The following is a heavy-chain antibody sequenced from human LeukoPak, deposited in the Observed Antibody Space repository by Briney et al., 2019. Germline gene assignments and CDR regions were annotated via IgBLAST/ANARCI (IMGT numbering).Heavy chain of an antibody. CDR2: IYYSGST. V-gene: IGHV4-59*01. CDR3: ARAGGAYYFDY. J-gene: IGHJ4*02. D-gene: IGHD3-16*01. Sequence: PSETLSLTCTVSGGSISSYYWSWIRQPPGKGLEWIGYIYYSGSTNYNPSLKSRVTISVDTSKNQFSLKLSSVTAADTAVYYCARAGGAYYFDYWGQGTLVTVSS. CDR1: GGSISSYY.